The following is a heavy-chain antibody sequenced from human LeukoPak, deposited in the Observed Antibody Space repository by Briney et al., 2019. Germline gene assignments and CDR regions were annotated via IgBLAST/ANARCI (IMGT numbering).Heavy chain of an antibody. Sequence: SETLSLTCTVSGYSISSGYYWGWIRQPPGKGLEWIGSIYHSGSTNYNPSLKSRVTISVDTSKNQFSLKLSSVTAADTAVYYCARRPGIAVARWPNARAFDIWGQGTMVTVSS. D-gene: IGHD6-19*01. V-gene: IGHV4-38-2*02. CDR3: ARRPGIAVARWPNARAFDI. CDR1: GYSISSGYY. CDR2: IYHSGST. J-gene: IGHJ3*02.